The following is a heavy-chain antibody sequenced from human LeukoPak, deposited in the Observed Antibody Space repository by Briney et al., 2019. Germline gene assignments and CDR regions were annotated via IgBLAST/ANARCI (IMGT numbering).Heavy chain of an antibody. V-gene: IGHV3-9*01. Sequence: PGRSLRLSCAASGFKFDDYAIHWVRQAPGKGLEWLSIISWNGGFMDYADSVKGRFTISRDNVKNSLYLQMSSLRPEDTALYYCAKVRGTYSSGFYFDSWGQGTLVTVSS. CDR1: GFKFDDYA. CDR2: ISWNGGFM. J-gene: IGHJ4*02. CDR3: AKVRGTYSSGFYFDS. D-gene: IGHD6-19*01.